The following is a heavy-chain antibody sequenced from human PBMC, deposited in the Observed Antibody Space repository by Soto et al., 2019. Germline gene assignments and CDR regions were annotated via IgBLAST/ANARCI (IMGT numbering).Heavy chain of an antibody. Sequence: GKGLEWVSAISGSGGSTYYADYVKGRFTISRDNSKNTLYLQMNSRRAEDTAVYYCAKVPVLVFQAEDGIRDVRSVSAFLLNRSSDL. CDR2: ISGSGGST. V-gene: IGHV3-23*01. D-gene: IGHD3-3*01. CDR3: AKVPVLVFQAEDGIRDVRSVSAFLLNRSSDL. J-gene: IGHJ2*01.